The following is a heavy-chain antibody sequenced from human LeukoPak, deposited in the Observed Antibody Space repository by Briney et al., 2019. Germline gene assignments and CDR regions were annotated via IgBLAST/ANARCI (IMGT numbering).Heavy chain of an antibody. CDR1: GYTFTGYY. V-gene: IGHV1-2*02. J-gene: IGHJ4*02. CDR3: ARVRRVGATFYYFDY. CDR2: INPNSGGT. Sequence: GASVKVSCKASGYTFTGYYMHWVRQAPGQGLEWMGWINPNSGGTNYAQKFQGRVTMTRDTSISTAYMELSRLRSDDTAVYYCARVRRVGATFYYFDYWGQRTLVTVSS. D-gene: IGHD1-26*01.